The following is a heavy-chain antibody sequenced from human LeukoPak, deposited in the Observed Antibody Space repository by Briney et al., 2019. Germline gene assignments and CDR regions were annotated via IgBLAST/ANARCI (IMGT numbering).Heavy chain of an antibody. CDR3: ARGNYGSIDAFDI. J-gene: IGHJ3*02. CDR2: IWYDGSNK. CDR1: GFTFSSYG. Sequence: GGSLRLSCAASGFTFSSYGMHWVRQAPGKGLEWVAVIWYDGSNKYYADSVKGRFTISRDNSKNTLYLQMNSLRAEDTAVYYCARGNYGSIDAFDIWGQGTMVTVSS. D-gene: IGHD3-10*01. V-gene: IGHV3-33*01.